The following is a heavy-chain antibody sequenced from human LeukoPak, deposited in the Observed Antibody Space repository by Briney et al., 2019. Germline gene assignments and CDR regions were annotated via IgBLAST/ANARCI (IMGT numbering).Heavy chain of an antibody. V-gene: IGHV4-34*01. CDR3: ARLESSSWYGPFDY. CDR2: IYYSGST. Sequence: SETLSLTCAVYGGSFSGYYWSWIRQPPGKGLEWIGSIYYSGSTYYNPSLKSRVTISVDTSKNQFSLKLSSVTAADTAVYYCARLESSSWYGPFDYWGQGTLVTVSS. J-gene: IGHJ4*02. D-gene: IGHD6-13*01. CDR1: GGSFSGYY.